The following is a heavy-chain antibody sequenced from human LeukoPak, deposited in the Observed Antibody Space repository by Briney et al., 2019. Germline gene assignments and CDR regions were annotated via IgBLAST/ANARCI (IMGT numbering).Heavy chain of an antibody. V-gene: IGHV3-23*01. J-gene: IGHJ4*02. Sequence: GGSLRLSCAASGFTFSNYVMSWVRQAPGKGLEWVSGISDSGGTTYYADSVKGRFTISRDNSKNTLFLQMNSLRAEDTAVYYCAKDSAFGGEDSWGQGNLVTVSS. CDR2: ISDSGGTT. CDR1: GFTFSNYV. D-gene: IGHD3-16*01. CDR3: AKDSAFGGEDS.